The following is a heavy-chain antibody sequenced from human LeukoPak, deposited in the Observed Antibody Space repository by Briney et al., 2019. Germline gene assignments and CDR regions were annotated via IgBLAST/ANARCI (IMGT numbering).Heavy chain of an antibody. CDR3: ARNIAVAGRGDYMDV. CDR1: GGSISSGSYF. D-gene: IGHD6-19*01. V-gene: IGHV4-39*01. Sequence: SETLSLTCAVSGGSISSGSYFWGWIRQPPGKGLEWIGSLYYSGNTYYNPSLKSRVTISVDTSKNQFSLKLSSVTAADTAVYYCARNIAVAGRGDYMDVWGKGTTVTISS. CDR2: LYYSGNT. J-gene: IGHJ6*03.